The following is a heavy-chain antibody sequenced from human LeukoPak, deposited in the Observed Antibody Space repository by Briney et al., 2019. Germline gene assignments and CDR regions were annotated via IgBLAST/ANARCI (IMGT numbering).Heavy chain of an antibody. CDR1: GYTFTGYY. V-gene: IGHV1-2*02. CDR3: ARGSRDYYDNSGYYC. Sequence: ASVKVSCRASGYTFTGYYMHWVRQAPGQGLEWMGWINPDSGGTNYAQKFQGRVTMTRDTSISTAYMELSRLRSDDTAVYYCARGSRDYYDNSGYYCWGQGTLVTVSS. CDR2: INPDSGGT. J-gene: IGHJ4*02. D-gene: IGHD3-22*01.